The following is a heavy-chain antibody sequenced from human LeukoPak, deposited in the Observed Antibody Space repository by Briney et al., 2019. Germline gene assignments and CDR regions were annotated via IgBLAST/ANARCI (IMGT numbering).Heavy chain of an antibody. CDR2: ISGSGGGT. CDR3: AKAEGITMIVVVITPFDY. V-gene: IGHV3-23*01. J-gene: IGHJ4*02. Sequence: PGGSLRLSCAASGFTVSSNYMSWVRQAPGKGLEWVSAISGSGGGTYYADSVKGRFTISRDNSKNTLYLQMNSLRAEDTAVYYCAKAEGITMIVVVITPFDYWGQGALVTVSS. D-gene: IGHD3-22*01. CDR1: GFTVSSNY.